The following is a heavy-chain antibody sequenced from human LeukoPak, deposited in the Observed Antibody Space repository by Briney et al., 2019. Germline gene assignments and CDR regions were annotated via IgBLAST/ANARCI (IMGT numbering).Heavy chain of an antibody. CDR3: ARDNIVMIIPPYYMDV. CDR1: GFTFSSYS. Sequence: GGSLRLSCAASGFTFSSYSMNWVRQAPGKGLEWVSYISSSGSTIYYADSVKGRFTISRDNVKNSLSLQMNSLRAEDTAVYYCARDNIVMIIPPYYMDVWGKGTTVTVSS. V-gene: IGHV3-48*01. D-gene: IGHD3-22*01. J-gene: IGHJ6*03. CDR2: ISSSGSTI.